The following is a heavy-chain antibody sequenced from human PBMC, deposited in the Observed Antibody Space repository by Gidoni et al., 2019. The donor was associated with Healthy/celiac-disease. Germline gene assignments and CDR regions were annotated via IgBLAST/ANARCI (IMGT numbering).Heavy chain of an antibody. CDR1: GFPFTRYA. D-gene: IGHD4-4*01. Sequence: EVQLLESGGGLVQPGGSLRLSCAASGFPFTRYAMSWVRQAPGKGLEWVSAISGSGGSTYYADSVKGRFTISRDNSKNTLYLQMNSLRAEDTAVYYCAKDALLTLMATVTGYWGQGTLVTVSS. CDR3: AKDALLTLMATVTGY. CDR2: ISGSGGST. V-gene: IGHV3-23*01. J-gene: IGHJ4*02.